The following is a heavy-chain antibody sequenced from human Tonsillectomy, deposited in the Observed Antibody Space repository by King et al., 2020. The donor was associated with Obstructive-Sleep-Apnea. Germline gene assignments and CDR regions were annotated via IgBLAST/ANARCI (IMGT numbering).Heavy chain of an antibody. CDR1: GFTFSSYS. Sequence: VQLVESGGGLVQPGGSLRLSCAASGFTFSSYSMNWVRQAPGKGLEWVSYISSSSSTIYYADSVKGRFTISRDNAKNSLYLQMNSLRAEDTAVYYCARDYYDSSGYYCDAFDIWGQGTMVTVSS. V-gene: IGHV3-48*04. J-gene: IGHJ3*02. D-gene: IGHD3-22*01. CDR2: ISSSSSTI. CDR3: ARDYYDSSGYYCDAFDI.